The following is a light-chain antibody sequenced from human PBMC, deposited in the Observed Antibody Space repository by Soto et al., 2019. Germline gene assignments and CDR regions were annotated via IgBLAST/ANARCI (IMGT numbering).Light chain of an antibody. J-gene: IGLJ3*02. Sequence: QSVLTQPPSVSGAPGQRVTISCTGSSTNIGAGYDVHWYQQLPGTVPKLLIYSNIKWPTGVPDRFSASKSGTSASLAIIGLQAEDEADYYCQSYDSSLRVFGGGTKLTVL. V-gene: IGLV1-40*01. CDR3: QSYDSSLRV. CDR2: SNI. CDR1: STNIGAGYD.